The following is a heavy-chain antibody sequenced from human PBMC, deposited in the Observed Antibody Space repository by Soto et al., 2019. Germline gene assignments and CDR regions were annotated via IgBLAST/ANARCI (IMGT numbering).Heavy chain of an antibody. D-gene: IGHD1-26*01. CDR3: VREVGATPNWFDP. CDR2: IIPIFGTA. V-gene: IGHV1-69*01. CDR1: GGTFSSYA. Sequence: QVQLVQPGAEVKKPGSSVKVSCKASGGTFSSYAISWVRQAPGQGLEWMGGIIPIFGTANYAQKSQGRVTITADESTSTAYMELSSLISEDTAVYYCVREVGATPNWFDPWGQGTLVTVSS. J-gene: IGHJ5*02.